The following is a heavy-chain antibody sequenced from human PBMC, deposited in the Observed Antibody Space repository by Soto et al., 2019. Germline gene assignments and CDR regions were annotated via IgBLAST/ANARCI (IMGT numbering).Heavy chain of an antibody. CDR1: GFTFSNYV. Sequence: GGSLRLSCAASGFTFSNYVMCWVRQAPGKGLEWVSGITGSGGNTDYADSVKGRFTISRDNSKNTLYLQLNNLRVEDTAVYYCAKVISGSYYKTRYFDYWGQGT. J-gene: IGHJ4*02. V-gene: IGHV3-23*01. D-gene: IGHD3-10*01. CDR3: AKVISGSYYKTRYFDY. CDR2: ITGSGGNT.